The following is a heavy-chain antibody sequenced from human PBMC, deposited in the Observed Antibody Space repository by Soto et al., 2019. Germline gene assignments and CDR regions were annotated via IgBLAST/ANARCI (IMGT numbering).Heavy chain of an antibody. J-gene: IGHJ4*02. CDR2: IIPIFGTA. CDR1: GGTFSSYA. D-gene: IGHD2-21*02. V-gene: IGHV1-69*13. CDR3: ARIAERYCGGDCYPAG. Sequence: ASLKVSCKASGGTFSSYAISRVRQAPGQGLEWMGGIIPIFGTANYAQKFQGRVTITADESTSTAYMELSSLRSEDTAVYYCARIAERYCGGDCYPAGWGEGTLVTVSS.